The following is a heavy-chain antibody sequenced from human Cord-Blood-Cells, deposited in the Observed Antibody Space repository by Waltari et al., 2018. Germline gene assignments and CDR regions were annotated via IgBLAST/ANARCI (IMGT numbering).Heavy chain of an antibody. CDR2: IFSNDEK. D-gene: IGHD4-4*01. CDR1: GFSLSNARMG. Sequence: QVTLKESGPVLVKPTETLTLTCTVSGFSLSNARMGVSWIRQPPGKALEWLAHIFSNDEKSYSTSLKSRLTISKDTSKSQVVLTMTNRDPVDTATYYCARIPYPDYSNYWFDPWGQGTLVTVSS. V-gene: IGHV2-26*01. J-gene: IGHJ5*02. CDR3: ARIPYPDYSNYWFDP.